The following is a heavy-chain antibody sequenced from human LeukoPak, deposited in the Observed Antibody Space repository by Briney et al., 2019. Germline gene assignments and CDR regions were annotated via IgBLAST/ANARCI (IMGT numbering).Heavy chain of an antibody. Sequence: SETLSLTCTVSGGPISSYYWSWIRQPPGKGLEWIGYIYYSGSTNYNPSLKSRVTISVDTSKNQFSLKLSSVTAADTAVYYCARVTGYYDFWSGYPTSSYFDYWGQGTLVTVSS. CDR3: ARVTGYYDFWSGYPTSSYFDY. J-gene: IGHJ4*02. D-gene: IGHD3-3*01. CDR1: GGPISSYY. V-gene: IGHV4-59*12. CDR2: IYYSGST.